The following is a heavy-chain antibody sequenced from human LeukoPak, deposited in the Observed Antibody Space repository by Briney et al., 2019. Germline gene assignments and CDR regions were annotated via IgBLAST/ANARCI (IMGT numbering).Heavy chain of an antibody. V-gene: IGHV4-59*01. CDR3: ARDGTQDSSGEGWFDP. D-gene: IGHD6-19*01. CDR1: GGSISSYY. J-gene: IGHJ5*02. CDR2: IYYSGST. Sequence: SETLSLTCTVSGGSISSYYWSWIRQPPGKELEWIGYIYYSGSTNYNPSLKSRVTISVDTSKDQFSLKLSSVTAADTAVYYCARDGTQDSSGEGWFDPWGQGTLVTVSS.